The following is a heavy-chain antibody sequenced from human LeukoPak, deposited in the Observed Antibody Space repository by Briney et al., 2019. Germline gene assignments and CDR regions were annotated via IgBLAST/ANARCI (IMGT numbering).Heavy chain of an antibody. J-gene: IGHJ6*03. CDR3: ARGITMVRGVIIIHYYYYMDV. D-gene: IGHD3-10*01. Sequence: PSETLSLTCAVYGGSFSGYYWSWIRQPPGKGLEWIGEINHSGSTNYNPSLKSRVTISVDTSKNQFSLKLSSVTAADTAVYYCARGITMVRGVIIIHYYYYMDVWGKGTTVTVSS. CDR1: GGSFSGYY. V-gene: IGHV4-34*01. CDR2: INHSGST.